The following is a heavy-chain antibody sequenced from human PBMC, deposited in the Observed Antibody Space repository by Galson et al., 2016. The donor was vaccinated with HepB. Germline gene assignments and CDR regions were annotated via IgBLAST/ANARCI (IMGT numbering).Heavy chain of an antibody. V-gene: IGHV4-39*07. CDR2: ILHRGST. CDR3: ARDGPEEVIRPPLGY. J-gene: IGHJ4*02. CDR1: GGSISSPLYY. Sequence: ETLSLTCSVSGGSISSPLYYWGWIRQSPGKGLEWIANILHRGSTNYNPSLKSRVTISVDKSKNQFSLKLSSVTAADTAVYYCARDGPEEVIRPPLGYWGQGTLVTVSS. D-gene: IGHD3-22*01.